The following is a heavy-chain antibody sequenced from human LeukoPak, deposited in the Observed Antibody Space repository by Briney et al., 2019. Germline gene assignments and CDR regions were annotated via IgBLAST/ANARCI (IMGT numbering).Heavy chain of an antibody. Sequence: PSETLSLTCAVYGDSFIYNYWTWIRQPPGKGLEWLGEINHSGSTNYNPSLKSRVTMSVDRAKNQFSLNLSSVTAADTAVYYCARGPVNYDFWSGYYWFDPWGQGTLVTVSS. CDR1: GDSFIYNY. D-gene: IGHD3-3*01. J-gene: IGHJ5*02. CDR2: INHSGST. V-gene: IGHV4-34*01. CDR3: ARGPVNYDFWSGYYWFDP.